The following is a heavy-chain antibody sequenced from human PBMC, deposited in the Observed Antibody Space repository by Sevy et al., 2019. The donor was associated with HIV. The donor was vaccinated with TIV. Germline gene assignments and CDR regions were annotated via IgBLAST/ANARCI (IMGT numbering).Heavy chain of an antibody. CDR1: GDSVSSNSAT. CDR2: TYYRSKWYN. Sequence: SQTLSLTCAISGDSVSSNSATWNWIRQSPSRGLEWLGRTYYRSKWYNDYAVSVKSRTTLNPDTSKNKFSLQPNSVTPEDAAEYYCKRVVRAMDVWGQGTTVTVSS. CDR3: KRVVRAMDV. V-gene: IGHV6-1*01. J-gene: IGHJ6*02. D-gene: IGHD2-2*01.